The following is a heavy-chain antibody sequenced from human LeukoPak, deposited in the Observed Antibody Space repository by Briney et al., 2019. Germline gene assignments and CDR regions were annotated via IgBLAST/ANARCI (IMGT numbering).Heavy chain of an antibody. D-gene: IGHD3-16*02. CDR1: GFTFSSYA. V-gene: IGHV3-30*04. Sequence: SGGSLRLSCAASGFTFSSYAMHWVRQAPGKGLEWVAVISYDGSNKYYADSVKGRFTISRDNSKNTLYLQMNSLRAEDTAVYYCAKDPVNYDYVWGSYRPLGYFDYWGQGTLVTVSS. CDR2: ISYDGSNK. J-gene: IGHJ4*02. CDR3: AKDPVNYDYVWGSYRPLGYFDY.